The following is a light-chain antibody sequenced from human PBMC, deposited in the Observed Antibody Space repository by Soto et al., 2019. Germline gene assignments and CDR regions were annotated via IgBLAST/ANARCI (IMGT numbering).Light chain of an antibody. CDR1: QSVSSN. Sequence: EIVMTQSPATLSVSPGGRAPLSCRASQSVSSNLAWYQQKPGQAPRLLIYGASTRATGIPARFSGSGSGTEFTLTISSLQSEDFAVYYCQQYNNWPPWTFGQGTKVDI. V-gene: IGKV3-15*01. J-gene: IGKJ1*01. CDR3: QQYNNWPPWT. CDR2: GAS.